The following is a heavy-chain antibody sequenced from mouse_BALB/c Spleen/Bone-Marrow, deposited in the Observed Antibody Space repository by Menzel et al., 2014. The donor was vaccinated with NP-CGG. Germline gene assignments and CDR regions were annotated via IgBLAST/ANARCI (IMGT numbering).Heavy chain of an antibody. CDR1: GFNIKDTY. CDR2: IDPANGNT. V-gene: IGHV14-3*02. J-gene: IGHJ4*01. CDR3: SSYAMDY. Sequence: LQQSGAELVKPGASVKLSCTASGFNIKDTYMHWVKQRPEQGLEWIGRIDPANGNTKYDPKFQGKATITADTSSNTAYLQLSSLTSEDTAVYYGSSYAMDYWGQGTSVTVSS.